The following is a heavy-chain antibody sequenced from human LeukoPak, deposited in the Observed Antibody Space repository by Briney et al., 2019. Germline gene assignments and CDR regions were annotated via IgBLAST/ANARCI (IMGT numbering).Heavy chain of an antibody. J-gene: IGHJ4*02. D-gene: IGHD2-15*01. CDR3: ARGLRWWGVAATNSDY. CDR2: MNPNSGNT. Sequence: GSSVPVFCTDSGYTFTSYALNWVRQATGTTIKHTGCMNPNSGNTGYAQKFQGRVTMTRNTSISTAYMELSSLRSEDTAVYYCARGLRWWGVAATNSDYWGQGTLVTVSS. V-gene: IGHV1-8*01. CDR1: GYTFTSYA.